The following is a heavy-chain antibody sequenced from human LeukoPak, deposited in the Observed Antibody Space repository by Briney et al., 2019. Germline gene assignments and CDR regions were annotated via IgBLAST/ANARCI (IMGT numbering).Heavy chain of an antibody. CDR2: INPNSGGT. Sequence: ASVKASCNASGYTFTGYYMHWVRQSPGQRLEWMGWINPNSGGTNYAQTFQRRVTMTRDTSISTDYMELSRLRSDDTAVYYCARSEDLDPWGHGTLVTVSS. CDR1: GYTFTGYY. J-gene: IGHJ5*02. CDR3: ARSEDLDP. V-gene: IGHV1-2*02.